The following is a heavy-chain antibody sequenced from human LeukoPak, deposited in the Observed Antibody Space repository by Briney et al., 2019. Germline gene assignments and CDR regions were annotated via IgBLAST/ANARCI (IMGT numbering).Heavy chain of an antibody. D-gene: IGHD2-2*01. CDR2: IRYDGSNK. CDR3: AKDQLGYCSSTSCCPFDY. V-gene: IGHV3-30*02. Sequence: GGSLRLSCAASGFTFSSYGMHWVRQAPGKGLEWVAFIRYDGSNKYYADSVKGRFTISRDNSKNTLYLQMNRLRAEDTAVYYCAKDQLGYCSSTSCCPFDYWGQGTLVTVSS. J-gene: IGHJ4*02. CDR1: GFTFSSYG.